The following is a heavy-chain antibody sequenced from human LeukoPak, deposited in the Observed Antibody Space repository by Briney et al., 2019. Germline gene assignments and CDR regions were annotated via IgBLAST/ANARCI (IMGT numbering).Heavy chain of an antibody. CDR1: GFTFSSYG. Sequence: GRSLRLSCAASGFTFSSYGMHWVRQAPGKGLEWVAFISYDGSNKYYADSVRGRFTISRDISKNTLYLQMNSLRAEDTAVYYCAASYYYDSSGYYSPGYWGQGTLVTVSS. CDR3: AASYYYDSSGYYSPGY. J-gene: IGHJ4*02. D-gene: IGHD3-22*01. CDR2: ISYDGSNK. V-gene: IGHV3-30*03.